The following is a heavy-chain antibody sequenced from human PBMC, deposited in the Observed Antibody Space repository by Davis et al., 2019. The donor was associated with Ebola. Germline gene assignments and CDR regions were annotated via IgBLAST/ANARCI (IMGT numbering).Heavy chain of an antibody. D-gene: IGHD4-23*01. Sequence: MPSETLSLTCTVSGGFISSYYWSRIRQPPGKGLEWIGEINHSGSTNYNPSLKSRVTISVDTSKNQFSLKLSSVTAADTAVYYCARGVTPNNWFDPWGQGTLVTVSS. CDR1: GGFISSYY. J-gene: IGHJ5*02. CDR3: ARGVTPNNWFDP. V-gene: IGHV4-34*01. CDR2: INHSGST.